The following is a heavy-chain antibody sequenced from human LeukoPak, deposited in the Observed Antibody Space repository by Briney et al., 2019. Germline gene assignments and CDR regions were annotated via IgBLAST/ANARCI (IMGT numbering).Heavy chain of an antibody. CDR3: ARVSAAHYFFDS. J-gene: IGHJ4*02. Sequence: GGSLRLSCAASGFTFSSYWMSWVGQAPGKGLEWVANIKLDGSEKYYVDSVKGRFTISRDSAKNSLYLQMNSLRAEDTAVYYCARVSAAHYFFDSWGQGTLVTVSS. CDR2: IKLDGSEK. V-gene: IGHV3-7*01. D-gene: IGHD2-2*01. CDR1: GFTFSSYW.